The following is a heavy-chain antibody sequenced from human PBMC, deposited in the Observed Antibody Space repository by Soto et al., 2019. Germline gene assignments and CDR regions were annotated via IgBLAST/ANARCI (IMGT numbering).Heavy chain of an antibody. J-gene: IGHJ4*02. Sequence: TVRVSCKASGYSFSDYGVTWVRQSPGQGLQWMGWISAYNDDRNYAQNFQDRITMTTDTSTSTAYVELRSLRSDDTAVYFCGRARSAAMVTSDYWGQGTLVTVSS. CDR1: GYSFSDYG. CDR3: GRARSAAMVTSDY. V-gene: IGHV1-18*01. D-gene: IGHD2-2*01. CDR2: ISAYNDDR.